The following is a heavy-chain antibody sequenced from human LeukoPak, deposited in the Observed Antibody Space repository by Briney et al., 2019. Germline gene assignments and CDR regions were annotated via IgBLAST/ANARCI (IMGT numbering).Heavy chain of an antibody. D-gene: IGHD4-17*01. CDR2: IYTSGST. CDR3: ARTDDYGDLFDY. CDR1: GGSISSYY. V-gene: IGHV4-4*07. Sequence: SETLSLTCTVSGGSISSYYWSWIRQPAGKGLEWIGRIYTSGSTNYNPSLKSRVTISVDTSKNQFSLKLSSVTAADTAVYYCARTDDYGDLFDYWGQGTLVTVSS. J-gene: IGHJ4*02.